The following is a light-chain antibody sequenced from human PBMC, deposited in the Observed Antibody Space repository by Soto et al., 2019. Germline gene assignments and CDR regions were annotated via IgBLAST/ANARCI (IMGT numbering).Light chain of an antibody. J-gene: IGKJ4*01. CDR1: QGIGSW. CDR2: AAS. V-gene: IGKV1D-12*01. Sequence: DIQITQSPSSVSASVGDRVTITCRASQGIGSWLAWYQQKPGNAPKLLIYAASSLQSGVPSRFSGSGSGTDFTLTISSLQPEDFATYNWQKPDSFPLTFGGGTKVEIK. CDR3: QKPDSFPLT.